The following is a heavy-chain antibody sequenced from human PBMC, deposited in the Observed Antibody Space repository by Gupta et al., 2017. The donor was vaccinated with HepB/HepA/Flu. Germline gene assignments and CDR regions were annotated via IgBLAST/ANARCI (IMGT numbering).Heavy chain of an antibody. D-gene: IGHD2-2*01. Sequence: VQLVEAGGGVVQPGKSLRLSCAASGFTFRIFGMHWVRQAPGRGLEWVAVVWYDGSRKYYADYVKGRFTISRDNSKNTLYLQMNSLRAEDTAVYYCARGGYCSTTTCYDDAFDIWSQGTMLTVSS. J-gene: IGHJ3*02. CDR2: VWYDGSRK. CDR3: ARGGYCSTTTCYDDAFDI. CDR1: GFTFRIFG. V-gene: IGHV3-33*01.